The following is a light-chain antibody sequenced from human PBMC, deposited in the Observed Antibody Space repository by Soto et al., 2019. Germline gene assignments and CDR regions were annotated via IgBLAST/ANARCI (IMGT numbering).Light chain of an antibody. J-gene: IGKJ1*01. V-gene: IGKV1-39*01. Sequence: DIQMTQSPSSLSASVGDRVTITCRASQSISSYLNWYQQKPGKAPNLLIYAASSLQSGVPSRFSGSGSGTDFTLTISSLQPEDVATYYCQQSNSTPPTFGQGTKVEIK. CDR1: QSISSY. CDR3: QQSNSTPPT. CDR2: AAS.